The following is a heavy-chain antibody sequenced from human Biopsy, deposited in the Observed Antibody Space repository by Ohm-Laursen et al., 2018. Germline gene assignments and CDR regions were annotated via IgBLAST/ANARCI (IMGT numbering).Heavy chain of an antibody. CDR2: INPDGSTT. J-gene: IGHJ6*02. Sequence: SLRLSCAASGFTFTNSWMHWVRQVPGKGLEWVSRINPDGSTTTYANSVKGRFTISRDNAKKTVYLQMNSLRAEDTAVYYCASAPDCSGGTCYSLYYYGLDVWGQGTTVTVSS. V-gene: IGHV3-74*01. D-gene: IGHD2-15*01. CDR3: ASAPDCSGGTCYSLYYYGLDV. CDR1: GFTFTNSW.